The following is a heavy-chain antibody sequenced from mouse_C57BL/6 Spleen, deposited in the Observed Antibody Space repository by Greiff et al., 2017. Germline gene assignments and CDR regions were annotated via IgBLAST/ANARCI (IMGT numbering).Heavy chain of an antibody. Sequence: EVQLQQSGAELVRPGASVKLSCTASGYNITDDYMNWVKQRPEQGLAWIGWLDPENGGPEYTSQFKGKATLTVDPSSITAYLQLSSLTSEDTAVYYCTRGVTHARDYWGQGTLVTVSS. J-gene: IGHJ4*01. CDR2: LDPENGGP. CDR1: GYNITDDY. CDR3: TRGVTHARDY. V-gene: IGHV14-4*01. D-gene: IGHD2-2*01.